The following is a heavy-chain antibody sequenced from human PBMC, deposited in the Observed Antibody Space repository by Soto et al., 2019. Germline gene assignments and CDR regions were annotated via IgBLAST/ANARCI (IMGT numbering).Heavy chain of an antibody. CDR3: ARETGLRSSGWSYYFDF. Sequence: GGSLSLSCAASGFTLSSYSMHWVRQAPGKGLEWVSYISGSGGTIYYADSVKGRFTISRDNAKNSLSVQMNSLRDEDTAVYFCARETGLRSSGWSYYFDFWGQGTRVTVSS. CDR1: GFTLSSYS. J-gene: IGHJ4*02. V-gene: IGHV3-48*02. D-gene: IGHD6-19*01. CDR2: ISGSGGTI.